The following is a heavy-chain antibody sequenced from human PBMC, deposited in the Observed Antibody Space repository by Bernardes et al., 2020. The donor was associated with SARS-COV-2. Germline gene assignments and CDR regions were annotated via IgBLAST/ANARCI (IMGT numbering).Heavy chain of an antibody. D-gene: IGHD3-3*01. CDR2: INPNSGGP. V-gene: IGHV1-2*02. Sequence: ASVKVSCKASGYTFTGYYMHWVRQAPGQGLEWMGWINPNSGGPNYAQKFQGRVTMTRDTSISTAYMELSRLRSDDTAVYYCARGTLRFSRDGYNGPFDYWGQGTLVTVSS. CDR3: ARGTLRFSRDGYNGPFDY. CDR1: GYTFTGYY. J-gene: IGHJ4*02.